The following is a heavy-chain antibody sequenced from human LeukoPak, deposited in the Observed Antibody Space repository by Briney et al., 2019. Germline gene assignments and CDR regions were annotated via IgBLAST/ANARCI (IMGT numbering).Heavy chain of an antibody. CDR3: AKRGYDSGGYYGYFDH. CDR1: GFTFSTYA. Sequence: GGSLRLSCAASGFTFSTYAMSWVRQATGKGLEWVSVISGSGVSTYYADSVEGRFTISRDKSSNTLYLQMNSLRAEDTAVYYCAKRGYDSGGYYGYFDHWGQGTLVTVSS. CDR2: ISGSGVST. V-gene: IGHV3-23*01. J-gene: IGHJ4*02. D-gene: IGHD3-22*01.